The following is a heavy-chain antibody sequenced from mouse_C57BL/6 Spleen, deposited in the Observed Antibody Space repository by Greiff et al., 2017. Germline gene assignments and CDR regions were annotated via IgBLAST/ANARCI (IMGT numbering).Heavy chain of an antibody. CDR1: GYTFTDYN. CDR2: INPNNGGT. Sequence: VQLQQSGPELVKPGASVKMSCKASGYTFTDYNMHWVKQSHGKSLEWIGNINPNNGGTSYNQKFKGKATLTVNKSSSTAYMELRSLTSEDSAVYYCAREEAYGYDLFDYWGQGTTLTVSS. J-gene: IGHJ2*01. V-gene: IGHV1-22*01. D-gene: IGHD2-2*01. CDR3: AREEAYGYDLFDY.